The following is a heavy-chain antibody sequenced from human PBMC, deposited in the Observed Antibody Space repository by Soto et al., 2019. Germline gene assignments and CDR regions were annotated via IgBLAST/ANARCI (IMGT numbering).Heavy chain of an antibody. CDR2: IDTDGSTGGT. Sequence: GGSLRLSCEASGFTFSGHWMHWVRRAPGKGLVWVSHIDTDGSTGGTSYADSVKGRFTVSRDDSNDRLYLQMNNLRVEDTAVYYCARGRRTYYADSWGQGTLVTVSS. CDR1: GFTFSGHW. CDR3: ARGRRTYYADS. D-gene: IGHD3-16*01. V-gene: IGHV3-74*03. J-gene: IGHJ4*02.